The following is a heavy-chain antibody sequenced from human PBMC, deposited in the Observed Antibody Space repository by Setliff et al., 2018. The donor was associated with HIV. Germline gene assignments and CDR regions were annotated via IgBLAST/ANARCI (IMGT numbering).Heavy chain of an antibody. CDR2: ISGYNRKT. V-gene: IGHV1-18*01. CDR3: ARFLRGEHFASWKSNHYFDL. J-gene: IGHJ2*01. D-gene: IGHD1-1*01. CDR1: GYTFINYG. Sequence: GASVKVSCKASGYTFINYGITWVRQAPGQGLEWMGWISGYNRKTTYAQKFQDRVTMTMDPSTSTAFMDPRSLTSADTAVYYCARFLRGEHFASWKSNHYFDLWGRGTLVTVSS.